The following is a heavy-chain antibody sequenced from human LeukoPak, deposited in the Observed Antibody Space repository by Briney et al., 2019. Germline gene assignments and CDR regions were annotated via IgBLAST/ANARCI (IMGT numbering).Heavy chain of an antibody. CDR1: GGSISSSNYY. V-gene: IGHV4-39*01. CDR3: ARHASVSGNWPRPLDY. CDR2: IYYSGST. J-gene: IGHJ4*02. Sequence: PSETLSLTCTVSGGSISSSNYYWGWVRQPPRKGLEWIANIYYSGSTYYSPSLRSRVTISVDTSKNQFSLKLTSVTAADTAVYYCARHASVSGNWPRPLDYWGQGSLVTVSS. D-gene: IGHD3-3*01.